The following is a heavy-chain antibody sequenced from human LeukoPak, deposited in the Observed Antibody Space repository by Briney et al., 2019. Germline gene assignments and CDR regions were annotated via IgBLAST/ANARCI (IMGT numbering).Heavy chain of an antibody. CDR3: TRGSIAYYYIDV. V-gene: IGHV4-59*01. Sequence: PSETLSLTCTVSGGSISSYYWSWIRQPPRKGLEWIGNIYYSGSTNYNPSLTSRVRISVDTYKNQFPLYLSPVTAAATAVYYCTRGSIAYYYIDVWGKGTTVTISS. CDR2: IYYSGST. J-gene: IGHJ6*03. CDR1: GGSISSYY. D-gene: IGHD3-22*01.